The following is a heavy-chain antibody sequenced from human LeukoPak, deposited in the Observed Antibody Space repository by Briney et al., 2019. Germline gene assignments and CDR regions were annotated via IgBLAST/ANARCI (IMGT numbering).Heavy chain of an antibody. Sequence: ASVKVSCKASVYTFTSYGSSGVRQATGQGLGKMGWISAYNGNTNYAQKFQGRVTMTEATSTDPAYTELSSLRSEYTAVYYWAIDFLGRTFMAAAEDAFDIWGQRTMVTASS. D-gene: IGHD6-13*01. CDR3: AIDFLGRTFMAAAEDAFDI. V-gene: IGHV1-18*01. CDR2: ISAYNGNT. CDR1: VYTFTSYG. J-gene: IGHJ3*02.